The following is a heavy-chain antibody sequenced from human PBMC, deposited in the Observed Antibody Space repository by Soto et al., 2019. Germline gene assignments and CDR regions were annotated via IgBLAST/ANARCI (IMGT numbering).Heavy chain of an antibody. Sequence: LRLSCAASGFTFSSYNMHWVRQATGKGLEWVSAIGTAGDTYYPGSVKGRFTISRENAKNSLYLQMNSLRAGDTAVYYCARAIDYDILTGYPAPPDYWGQGTLVTVSS. CDR1: GFTFSSYN. CDR3: ARAIDYDILTGYPAPPDY. V-gene: IGHV3-13*04. J-gene: IGHJ4*02. CDR2: IGTAGDT. D-gene: IGHD3-9*01.